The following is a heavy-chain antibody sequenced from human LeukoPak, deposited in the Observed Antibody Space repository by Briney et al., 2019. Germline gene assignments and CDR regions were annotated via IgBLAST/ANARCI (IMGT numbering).Heavy chain of an antibody. Sequence: SETLSLTCAVSGYSINSGYYWGWIRQPPGQGLEWIGSIYHSVSTYYNPSLKSRVTISVDTSKNQFSLKLSSVTAADTAVYYCARHQAHSFHFDYWGQGTLVTVSS. CDR3: ARHQAHSFHFDY. J-gene: IGHJ4*02. D-gene: IGHD3-16*02. V-gene: IGHV4-38-2*01. CDR1: GYSINSGYY. CDR2: IYHSVST.